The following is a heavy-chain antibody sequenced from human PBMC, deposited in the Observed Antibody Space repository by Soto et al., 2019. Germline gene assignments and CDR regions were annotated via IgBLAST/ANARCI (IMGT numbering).Heavy chain of an antibody. Sequence: EVQLLESGGGLVQPGGSLRLSCAASGFTFSTYAMSWVRQAPGKGLEWVSGISGSGGSTYNADSVKGRFTISRDNSKNTLYLQMNSLRAEDTAVYYCAKDLRRSSAFYYYYGMDVWGQGTTVTVSS. CDR3: AKDLRRSSAFYYYYGMDV. J-gene: IGHJ6*02. CDR1: GFTFSTYA. D-gene: IGHD6-6*01. CDR2: ISGSGGST. V-gene: IGHV3-23*01.